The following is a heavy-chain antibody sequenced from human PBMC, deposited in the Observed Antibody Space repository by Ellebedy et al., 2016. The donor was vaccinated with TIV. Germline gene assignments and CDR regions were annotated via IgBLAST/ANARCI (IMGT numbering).Heavy chain of an antibody. CDR2: LNPSTGGT. J-gene: IGHJ4*02. D-gene: IGHD6-19*01. V-gene: IGHV1-46*01. CDR3: ARDSFTGFSSSYSFDF. Sequence: ASVKVSCKASGYTFTAYHIHWVRQAPGQGLEWVGTLNPSTGGTSYAQKFQGRVTLTRDTSTSTAYMELSRLTSDDTAVYYCARDSFTGFSSSYSFDFWGQGTLVTVSS. CDR1: GYTFTAYH.